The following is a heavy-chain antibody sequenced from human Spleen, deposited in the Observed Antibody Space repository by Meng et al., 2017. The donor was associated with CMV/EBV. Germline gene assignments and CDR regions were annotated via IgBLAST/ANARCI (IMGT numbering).Heavy chain of an antibody. D-gene: IGHD3-3*01. CDR2: ISYDGSNK. CDR1: GFTFSSYA. V-gene: IGHV3-30-3*01. CDR3: ASTDSYD. J-gene: IGHJ4*02. Sequence: QVRLVGSGGGVVQPGRSLRLSCADSGFTFSSYAMHWVRQAPGKGLEWVAVISYDGSNKYYADSVKGRFTISRDNSKNTLYLQMNSLRAEDTAVYYCASTDSYDWGQGTLVTVSS.